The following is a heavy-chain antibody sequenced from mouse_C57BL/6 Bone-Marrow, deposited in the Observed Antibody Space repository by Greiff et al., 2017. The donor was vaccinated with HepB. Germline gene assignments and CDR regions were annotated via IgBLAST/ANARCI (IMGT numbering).Heavy chain of an antibody. J-gene: IGHJ3*01. D-gene: IGHD2-1*01. V-gene: IGHV5-12*01. CDR1: GFTFSDYY. CDR2: ISNGGGST. CDR3: ARQYGNYGGFAY. Sequence: EVQLQESGGGLVQPGGSLKLSCAASGFTFSDYYMYWVRQTPEKRLEWVAYISNGGGSTYYPDTVKGRFTISRDNAKNTLYLQMSRLKSEDTAMYYCARQYGNYGGFAYWGQGTLVTVSA.